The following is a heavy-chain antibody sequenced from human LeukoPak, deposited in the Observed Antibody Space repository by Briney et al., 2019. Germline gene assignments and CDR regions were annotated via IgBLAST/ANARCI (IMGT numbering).Heavy chain of an antibody. CDR1: GFTFSTFG. CDR3: ARAPNYDFWSGPPNYFDY. D-gene: IGHD3-3*01. J-gene: IGHJ4*02. V-gene: IGHV3-21*06. CDR2: IDSSSTYI. Sequence: GGSLRLSCTASGFTFSTFGMNWVRQAPGKGLEWVSSIDSSSTYIYHADSLKGRFTISRDNAQNSLYLQMNSLRAEDTAVYYCARAPNYDFWSGPPNYFDYWGQGTLVTVSS.